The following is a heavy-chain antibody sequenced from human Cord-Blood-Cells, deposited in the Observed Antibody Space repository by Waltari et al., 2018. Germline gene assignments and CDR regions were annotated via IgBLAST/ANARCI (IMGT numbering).Heavy chain of an antibody. D-gene: IGHD6-13*01. CDR2: ISGSGGST. Sequence: EVQLLESGGGLVQPGGSLRLSCAASGFTFSSYAMSWVRQAPGKGLEWVSAISGSGGSTYYADSVKGRFTMSRDNSKNTLYLQMNSLRAEDTAVYYCAKFHSSSWFWFDYWGQGTLVTVSS. CDR3: AKFHSSSWFWFDY. J-gene: IGHJ4*02. V-gene: IGHV3-23*01. CDR1: GFTFSSYA.